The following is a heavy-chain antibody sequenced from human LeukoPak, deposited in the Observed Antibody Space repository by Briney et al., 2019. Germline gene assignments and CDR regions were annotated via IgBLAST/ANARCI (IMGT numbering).Heavy chain of an antibody. CDR1: GVSVSSYY. Sequence: SETLSLTCTVSGVSVSSYYWSWIRQPAGKGLEWIGRIHTSGSTNYNSSLKSRVTISLDTSQNQFSLKLTSVTPADTAVYYCAKTAKYYYGSETYYFFEYWGQGTLVTVSS. J-gene: IGHJ4*02. CDR3: AKTAKYYYGSETYYFFEY. CDR2: IHTSGST. V-gene: IGHV4-4*07. D-gene: IGHD3-10*01.